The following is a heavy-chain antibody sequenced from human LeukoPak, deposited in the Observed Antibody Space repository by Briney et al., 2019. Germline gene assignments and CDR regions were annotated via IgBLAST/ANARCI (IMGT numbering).Heavy chain of an antibody. D-gene: IGHD5-12*01. Sequence: PSETLSLTCTVSGGSISRYYWSWIRQPPGKGLEWIGYIYYTGSTNHNPSLKSRVTISVDTSKNQFSLKLSSVTAADTAVYYCARVVYSGYDFRGAVDVWGKGTTVTVSS. V-gene: IGHV4-59*01. CDR2: IYYTGST. CDR3: ARVVYSGYDFRGAVDV. J-gene: IGHJ6*04. CDR1: GGSISRYY.